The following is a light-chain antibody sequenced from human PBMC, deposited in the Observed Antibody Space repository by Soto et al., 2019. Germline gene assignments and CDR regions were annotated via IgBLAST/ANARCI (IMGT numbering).Light chain of an antibody. CDR2: RAP. V-gene: IGKV1-5*01. J-gene: IGKJ5*01. CDR3: QQLNAYPLT. CDR1: QTCSSR. Sequence: DIQMTQSPSTLPASVGDSVTITCLASQTCSSRLAWLQQIPEIAAKLLIYRAPTLQTGVPARFSGSGSGTDFTLTISNLQPEDFATYYCQQLNAYPLTFGQGTRLEIK.